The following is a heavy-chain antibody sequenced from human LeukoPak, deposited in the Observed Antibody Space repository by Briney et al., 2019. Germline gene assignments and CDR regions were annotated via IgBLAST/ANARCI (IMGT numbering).Heavy chain of an antibody. J-gene: IGHJ5*02. CDR1: GGSFSGYY. Sequence: SETLSLTCAVYGGSFSGYYWSWIRQPPGKRLEWIGEINHSGSTNYNPSLKRRVTISVHTSKNQFSLKLSSVTAADTAVYYCARRVVVVAATERCDWFDPWGQGNLVTVSS. V-gene: IGHV4-34*01. D-gene: IGHD2-15*01. CDR2: INHSGST. CDR3: ARRVVVVAATERCDWFDP.